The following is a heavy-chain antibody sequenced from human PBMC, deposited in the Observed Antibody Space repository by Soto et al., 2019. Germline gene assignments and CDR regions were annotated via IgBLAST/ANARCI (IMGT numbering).Heavy chain of an antibody. Sequence: VGSLGLSCEGSVFTFNPYNMNCVRDSPGKWLEWVASISTSSSYIYYAASVEGRFTVSRDNAKNSLYLQMSDLRDEDTAVYYCARGLERATTKNWFESWGQGTQVIVSS. J-gene: IGHJ5*01. CDR2: ISTSSSYI. D-gene: IGHD1-1*01. V-gene: IGHV3-21*01. CDR3: ARGLERATTKNWFES. CDR1: VFTFNPYN.